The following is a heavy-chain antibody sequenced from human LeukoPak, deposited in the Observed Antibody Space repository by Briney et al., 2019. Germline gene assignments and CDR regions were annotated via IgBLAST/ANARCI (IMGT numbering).Heavy chain of an antibody. CDR3: AKSDAVTPSIDY. CDR1: GFTFSSYS. CDR2: IRYDGSNK. Sequence: GGSLRLSCAASGFTFSSYSMNWVRQAPGKGLEWVAFIRYDGSNKYYADSVKGRFTISRDNSKNTLYLQMNSLRAEDTAVYYCAKSDAVTPSIDYWGQGTLVTVSS. V-gene: IGHV3-30*02. D-gene: IGHD4-17*01. J-gene: IGHJ4*02.